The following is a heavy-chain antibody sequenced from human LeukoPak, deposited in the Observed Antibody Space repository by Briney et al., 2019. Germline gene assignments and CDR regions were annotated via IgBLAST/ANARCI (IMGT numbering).Heavy chain of an antibody. CDR1: GGSISSYY. V-gene: IGHV4-59*01. CDR2: IYYSGST. Sequence: SETLSLTCSVSGGSISSYYWSWIRQPPGKGLEWIGYIYYSGSTNFKSPLKSRVTMSGDTSKNQFSLKLNSVTAADTAVYYCARGIRSVPAAIWVSAGDYYYYYMDVWGKGTTVTVSS. CDR3: ARGIRSVPAAIWVSAGDYYYYYMDV. J-gene: IGHJ6*03. D-gene: IGHD2-2*02.